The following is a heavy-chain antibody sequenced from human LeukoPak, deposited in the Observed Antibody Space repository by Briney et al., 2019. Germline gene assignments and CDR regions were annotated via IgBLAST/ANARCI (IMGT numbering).Heavy chain of an antibody. CDR1: GFTFSSYS. J-gene: IGHJ4*02. D-gene: IGHD6-19*01. V-gene: IGHV3-21*01. Sequence: GGSLRLSCAASGFTFSSYSINWVRQSPGKGLEWVSSISSSSSDIHYADSVKGRFTISRDNAKNSLYLQKNSLRAEDTAVYYCARVNGSGWYRASDYWGQGTLVTVSS. CDR3: ARVNGSGWYRASDY. CDR2: ISSSSSDI.